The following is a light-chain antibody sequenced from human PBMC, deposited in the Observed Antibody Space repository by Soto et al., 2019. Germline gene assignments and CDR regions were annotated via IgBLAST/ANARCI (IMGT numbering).Light chain of an antibody. CDR2: KAS. J-gene: IGKJ2*01. V-gene: IGKV1-5*03. CDR3: QQYNDSFRYT. Sequence: DIQMTQSPSTLPASVGDRVTITCRASQNINNWLAWYQQKPGKGPSLLIYKASNLESGVSSRFSGSGSGTEFTLTISSLQPDDIGTYYCQQYNDSFRYTFGQGTKLEIK. CDR1: QNINNW.